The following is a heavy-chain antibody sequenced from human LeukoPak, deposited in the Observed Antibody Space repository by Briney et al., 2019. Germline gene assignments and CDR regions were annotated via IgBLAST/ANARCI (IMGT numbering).Heavy chain of an antibody. CDR1: GGSMSSSTYY. J-gene: IGHJ5*02. CDR3: ARRARTRYYDILTGYSKYNWFDP. CDR2: IYYRGST. V-gene: IGHV4-39*01. Sequence: PSETLSLTCTVSGGSMSSSTYYWGWIRQPPGKGLEWIGSIYYRGSTYYNPSLKSRVTISVDTSKNQFSLKLSSVTAADTAVYYCARRARTRYYDILTGYSKYNWFDPWGQGTLVTVSS. D-gene: IGHD3-9*01.